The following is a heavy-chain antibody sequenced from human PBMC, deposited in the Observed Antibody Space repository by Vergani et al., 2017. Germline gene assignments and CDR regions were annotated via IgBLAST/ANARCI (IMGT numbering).Heavy chain of an antibody. CDR2: IYYSGST. CDR1: GGSISSYY. CDR3: ARNRLYSSSWYDYYGMDV. Sequence: QVQLQESGPGLVKPSETLSLTCTVSGGSISSYYWSWIRQPPGKGLEWIGYIYYSGSTYYNPSLKSRVTISVDTSKNQFSLKLSSVTAADTAVYYCARNRLYSSSWYDYYGMDVWGQGTTVTVSS. V-gene: IGHV4-59*06. D-gene: IGHD6-13*01. J-gene: IGHJ6*02.